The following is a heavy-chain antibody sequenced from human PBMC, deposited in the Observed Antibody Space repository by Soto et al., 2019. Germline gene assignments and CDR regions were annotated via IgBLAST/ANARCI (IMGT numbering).Heavy chain of an antibody. CDR1: GFTFSSYS. Sequence: PGGSLRLACAASGFTFSSYSMNWVRQAPGKGLEWVGRIKSKTDGGTTDYAAPVKGRFTISRDDSKNTLYLQMNSLKTEDTAVYYCVYYRNYYYGMDVWGQGTTVTVSS. D-gene: IGHD2-8*01. CDR3: VYYRNYYYGMDV. CDR2: IKSKTDGGTT. J-gene: IGHJ6*02. V-gene: IGHV3-15*07.